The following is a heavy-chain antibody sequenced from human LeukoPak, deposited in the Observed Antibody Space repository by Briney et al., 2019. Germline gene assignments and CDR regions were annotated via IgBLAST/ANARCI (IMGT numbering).Heavy chain of an antibody. V-gene: IGHV3-11*01. D-gene: IGHD3-22*01. Sequence: GGSLRLSCAASGFTFSDYYMSWIRQAPGKGLEWVSYISSSGSTIYYADSVKGRFTISRDNAKNSLYLQMNSLRAEDTAVYYCAKDQDYYDSSGYPNWGQGTLVTVSS. CDR2: ISSSGSTI. J-gene: IGHJ4*02. CDR1: GFTFSDYY. CDR3: AKDQDYYDSSGYPN.